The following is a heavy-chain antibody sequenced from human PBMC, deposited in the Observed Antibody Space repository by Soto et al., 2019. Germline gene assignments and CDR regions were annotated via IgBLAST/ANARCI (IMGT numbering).Heavy chain of an antibody. CDR3: VRDQLYFYDISGRPVNGFDI. V-gene: IGHV3-9*01. D-gene: IGHD3-22*01. CDR2: IWTDSSRR. CDR1: GFNFANFV. J-gene: IGHJ3*02. Sequence: QPGGSLRLSCAASGFNFANFVMHWVRQAPGKGLEYVSGIWTDSSRRAYAGSVKGRFIISRDDAENSLYLHMNSLGAEDTALYYCVRDQLYFYDISGRPVNGFDIWGQGTMVTVSS.